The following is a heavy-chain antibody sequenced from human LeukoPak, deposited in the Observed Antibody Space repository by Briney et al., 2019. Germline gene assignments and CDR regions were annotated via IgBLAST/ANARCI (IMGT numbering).Heavy chain of an antibody. D-gene: IGHD3-10*01. Sequence: AGGSLRLSCAASGFTFSNAWMSWVRQAPGKGLEWVGRIKSKTDGGTTDYAAPVKGRFTISRDDSKNTLYLEMNSLKTKDTAVYYCTATMVRGVNSFYYFDYWDQGTLVTVSS. V-gene: IGHV3-15*01. CDR1: GFTFSNAW. CDR2: IKSKTDGGTT. J-gene: IGHJ4*02. CDR3: TATMVRGVNSFYYFDY.